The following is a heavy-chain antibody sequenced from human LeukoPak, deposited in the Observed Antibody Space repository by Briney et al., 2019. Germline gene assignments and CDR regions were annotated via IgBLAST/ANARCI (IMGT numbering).Heavy chain of an antibody. CDR1: GGSISSGDYY. CDR3: ARLGDGYNSIIDY. D-gene: IGHD5-24*01. J-gene: IGHJ4*02. CDR2: IYYSGST. V-gene: IGHV4-30-2*03. Sequence: PSQTLSLTCTVSGGSISSGDYYWSWIRQPPGKGLEWIGSIYYSGSTYYNPSLKSRVTISVDTSKNQFSLKLSSVTAADTAVHYCARLGDGYNSIIDYWGQGTLVTVSS.